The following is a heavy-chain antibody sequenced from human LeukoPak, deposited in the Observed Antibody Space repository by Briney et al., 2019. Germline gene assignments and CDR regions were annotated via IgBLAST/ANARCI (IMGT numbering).Heavy chain of an antibody. J-gene: IGHJ5*02. V-gene: IGHV3-30*02. CDR1: GFTFSTYG. CDR2: IRYDGSNK. Sequence: GGSLRLSCAASGFTFSTYGMHWVRQAPGKGLEWVAFIRYDGSNKYYADSVKGRFTISRDNSKNTLTLYLQMNSLRAEDTAVYYCARDQYCSSTSCYAKGVFDWFDPWGQGTLVTVSS. D-gene: IGHD2-2*01. CDR3: ARDQYCSSTSCYAKGVFDWFDP.